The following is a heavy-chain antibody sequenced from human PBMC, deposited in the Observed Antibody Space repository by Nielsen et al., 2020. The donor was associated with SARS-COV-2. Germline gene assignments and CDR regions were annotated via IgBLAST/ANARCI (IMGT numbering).Heavy chain of an antibody. D-gene: IGHD1-26*01. CDR2: IYHSGST. V-gene: IGHV4-38-2*02. CDR1: GYSISSGYY. J-gene: IGHJ4*02. Sequence: SETLSLTCTVSGYSISSGYYWGWIRQPPGKGLEWIGSIYHSGSTYYNPSLKSRVTISVDTSKNQFSLKLSSVTAADTAVYYCARCVRKVGAPYFDYWGQGTLVTVSS. CDR3: ARCVRKVGAPYFDY.